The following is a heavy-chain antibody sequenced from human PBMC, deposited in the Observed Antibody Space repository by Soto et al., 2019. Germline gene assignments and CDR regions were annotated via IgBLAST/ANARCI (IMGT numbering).Heavy chain of an antibody. D-gene: IGHD3-3*01. CDR1: GGPISSGDYY. Sequence: QVQLQESGPGPVKPSQTLSLTCPVSGGPISSGDYYWSWIRQHRGKGLEWIGYIYYSGSTYYNPSLKSRVTISVDTSKNQFSLKLSSVTAADTAVYYCARWWSGSRQGFDPWGQGTLVTVSS. CDR2: IYYSGST. V-gene: IGHV4-31*03. CDR3: ARWWSGSRQGFDP. J-gene: IGHJ5*02.